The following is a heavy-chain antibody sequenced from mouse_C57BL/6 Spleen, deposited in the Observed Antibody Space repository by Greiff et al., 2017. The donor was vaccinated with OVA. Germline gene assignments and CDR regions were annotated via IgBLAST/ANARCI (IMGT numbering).Heavy chain of an antibody. Sequence: EVMLVESGGDLVKPGGSLKLSCAASGFTFSSYGMSWVRQTPDKRLEWVATISSGGSYTYYPDSVKGRFTISRDNAKNTLYLQMSSLKSEDTAMYYCAREGTTVVAEGYYFDYWGQGTTLTVSS. CDR3: AREGTTVVAEGYYFDY. V-gene: IGHV5-6*01. CDR2: ISSGGSYT. CDR1: GFTFSSYG. J-gene: IGHJ2*01. D-gene: IGHD1-1*01.